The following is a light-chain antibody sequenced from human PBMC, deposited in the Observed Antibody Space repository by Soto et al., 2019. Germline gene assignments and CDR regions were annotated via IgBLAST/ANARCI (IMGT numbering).Light chain of an antibody. CDR1: QSVLYRSNSKNY. Sequence: DIVMTQSPDSLSVSLGERATINCKSSQSVLYRSNSKNYLAWYQQKPGHPPKLLIYWVSTRESGVPDRFSGSGSGTDFTLTISSLQAEDVAVYYCQQYFSTLLTFGGGTKVDIK. J-gene: IGKJ4*01. CDR2: WVS. CDR3: QQYFSTLLT. V-gene: IGKV4-1*01.